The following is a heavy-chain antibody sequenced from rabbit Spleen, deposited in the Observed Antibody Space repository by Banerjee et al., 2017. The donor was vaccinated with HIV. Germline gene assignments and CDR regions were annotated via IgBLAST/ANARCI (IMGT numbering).Heavy chain of an antibody. D-gene: IGHD8-1*01. V-gene: IGHV1S40*01. CDR2: IAGTSSGFT. Sequence: QSLEESGGDLVKPGASLTLTCKASGFSFSSSDYMCWVRQAPGKGLEWIACIAGTSSGFTYSATWAKGRFTCSKTSSTTVTLQVTSLTVADTATYFCARDAATSFSSYGMDLWGQGTLVTVS. CDR1: GFSFSSSDY. J-gene: IGHJ6*01. CDR3: ARDAATSFSSYGMDL.